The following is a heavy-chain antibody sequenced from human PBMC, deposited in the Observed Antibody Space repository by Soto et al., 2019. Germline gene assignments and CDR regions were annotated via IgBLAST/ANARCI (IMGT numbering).Heavy chain of an antibody. D-gene: IGHD1-26*01. CDR1: GGTFSSYA. Sequence: ASVKVSCKASGGTFSSYAISWVRQAPGQGLEWMGGIIPIFGTANYAQKFQGRVTITADESTSTAYMELSSLRSEDTAVYYCASGASGSYLGGNYYYGMDVWGQGTTVTVSS. CDR2: IIPIFGTA. V-gene: IGHV1-69*13. J-gene: IGHJ6*02. CDR3: ASGASGSYLGGNYYYGMDV.